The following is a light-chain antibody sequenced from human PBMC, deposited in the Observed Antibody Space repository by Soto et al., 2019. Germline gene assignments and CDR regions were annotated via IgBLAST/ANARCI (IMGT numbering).Light chain of an antibody. J-gene: IGKJ5*01. CDR1: QNINSW. V-gene: IGKV1-5*03. Sequence: DIQMTQSPSTLSASVGDRVTITCRASQNINSWLAWYQQKPGKAPKRLIYKASSLESGVPSRFRGSGSGTEYTLTISSLHPDDFAAYYCHQSDIFPRTFGQGTR. CDR3: HQSDIFPRT. CDR2: KAS.